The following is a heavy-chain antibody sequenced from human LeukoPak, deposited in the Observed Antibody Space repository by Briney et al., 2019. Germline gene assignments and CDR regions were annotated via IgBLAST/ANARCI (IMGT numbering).Heavy chain of an antibody. D-gene: IGHD3-9*01. J-gene: IGHJ3*02. Sequence: SETLSLTCTVPGGSIDSGYWSWIRQPPGKGLEWMGNIYYSGTTGYNPSLKSRVIISLDMSKNQFSLRLSSVTAADTAVYYCARRNSDWLLDGFSIWGQGTLVTVSS. V-gene: IGHV4-59*08. CDR1: GGSIDSGY. CDR3: ARRNSDWLLDGFSI. CDR2: IYYSGTT.